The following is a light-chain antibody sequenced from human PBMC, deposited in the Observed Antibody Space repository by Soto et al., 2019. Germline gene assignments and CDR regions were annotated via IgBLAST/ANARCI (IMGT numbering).Light chain of an antibody. Sequence: EIVLTQSPGTLSLSPGERATLSCRASQSVSTSYLAWYQQIPGQAPRLLIYGASSRATGIPDRFSGSGSGPDFPLTISRMDPEDFAVYFCQHYGSSRTFGQGTKVDIK. CDR3: QHYGSSRT. V-gene: IGKV3-20*01. CDR2: GAS. J-gene: IGKJ1*01. CDR1: QSVSTSY.